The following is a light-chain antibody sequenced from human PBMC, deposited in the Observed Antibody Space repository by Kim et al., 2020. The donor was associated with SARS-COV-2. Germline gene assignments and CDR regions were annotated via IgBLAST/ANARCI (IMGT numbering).Light chain of an antibody. Sequence: DIQMTQSPSTLSASVGDRVTITCRASQRIDSWLAWYQQKPGQVPKLLIYDVSYLKSGVPSRFSGSGSGTEFTLTITSLQPDDLATYYCQQYDSYSRTFGQGTKLEI. V-gene: IGKV1-5*01. CDR3: QQYDSYSRT. J-gene: IGKJ2*01. CDR2: DVS. CDR1: QRIDSW.